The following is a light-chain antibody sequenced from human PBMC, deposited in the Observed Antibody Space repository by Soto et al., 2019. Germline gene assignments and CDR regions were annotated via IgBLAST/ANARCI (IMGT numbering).Light chain of an antibody. J-gene: IGKJ4*01. CDR3: QQRPNWPLT. Sequence: EIVLTQSPGTLSLSPGERATLSCRASQSVSKNYLAWYQHKPGQAPRLLIYDASRRATDIPDRFSGSGSGTDFTLTISSLEPEDFAVYYCQQRPNWPLTFGGGTKVEIK. V-gene: IGKV3D-20*02. CDR1: QSVSKNY. CDR2: DAS.